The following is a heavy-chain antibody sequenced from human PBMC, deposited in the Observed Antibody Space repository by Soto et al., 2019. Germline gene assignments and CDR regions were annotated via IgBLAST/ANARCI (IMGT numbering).Heavy chain of an antibody. Sequence: GESLKISCKGSGYSFTSHWISWVRQMPGKGLEWMGRIDPSDSYTNYSPSFQGHVTISADKSISTAYLQWSSLKASDTAMYYCARHGLLWFGTYGMDVWGQGTKVTVSS. CDR1: GYSFTSHW. CDR2: IDPSDSYT. D-gene: IGHD3-10*01. V-gene: IGHV5-10-1*01. J-gene: IGHJ6*02. CDR3: ARHGLLWFGTYGMDV.